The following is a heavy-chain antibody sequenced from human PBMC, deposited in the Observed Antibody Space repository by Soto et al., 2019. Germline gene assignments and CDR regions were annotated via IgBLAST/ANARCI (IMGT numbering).Heavy chain of an antibody. CDR2: IYYSGST. J-gene: IGHJ6*02. V-gene: IGHV4-59*01. D-gene: IGHD4-17*01. CDR3: ARDPRDTVTTVDGMDV. CDR1: GGSISNYY. Sequence: SETLSLTCTVSGGSISNYYWNWIRQPPGKGLEWIGYIYYSGSTNYNPSLKSRVTISVDTSKNQFSLKLNSVTAADTAVYYCARDPRDTVTTVDGMDVWGQGTTVTVYS.